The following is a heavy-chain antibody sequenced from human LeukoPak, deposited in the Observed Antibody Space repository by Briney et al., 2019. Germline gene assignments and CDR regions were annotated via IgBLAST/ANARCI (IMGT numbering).Heavy chain of an antibody. D-gene: IGHD4/OR15-4a*01. J-gene: IGHJ3*01. CDR1: GGSISSYY. CDR3: VRDTYDFGGQSEDYFDS. CDR2: AHSSGHT. V-gene: IGHV4-59*01. Sequence: SETLSLTCTVSGGSISSYYWSWIRQPPGKGLEWIGYAHSSGHTRSIPSLQSRVSISVDMSKKHLSLRLTSVTAADTAVYYCVRDTYDFGGQSEDYFDSWGQGTMVLVSS.